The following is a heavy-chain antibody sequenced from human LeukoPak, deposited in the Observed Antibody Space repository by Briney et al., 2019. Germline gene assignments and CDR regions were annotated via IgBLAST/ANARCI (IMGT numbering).Heavy chain of an antibody. J-gene: IGHJ4*02. D-gene: IGHD4-17*01. V-gene: IGHV4-34*01. CDR2: INHSGST. Sequence: SETLSLTCAVYGGSFSGYYWSWIRQPPGKGLEWIGEINHSGSTNYNPSLKSRVTISVDTSKNQFSLKLSSVTAADTAVYYCARGDDYGDSLDYWGQGTLVTVSS. CDR1: GGSFSGYY. CDR3: ARGDDYGDSLDY.